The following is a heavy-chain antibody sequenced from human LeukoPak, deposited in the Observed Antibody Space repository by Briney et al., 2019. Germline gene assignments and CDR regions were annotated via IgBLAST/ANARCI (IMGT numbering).Heavy chain of an antibody. D-gene: IGHD5-24*01. Sequence: SETLSLTCAVSGGSISSSNWWSWVRQPPGKGLEWIGEIYHSGSTNYNPSLKSRVTIPVDKSKNQFSLKLSSVTAADTAVYYCARVNYRYGMDVWGQGTTVTVSS. CDR1: GGSISSSNW. CDR3: ARVNYRYGMDV. J-gene: IGHJ6*02. V-gene: IGHV4-4*02. CDR2: IYHSGST.